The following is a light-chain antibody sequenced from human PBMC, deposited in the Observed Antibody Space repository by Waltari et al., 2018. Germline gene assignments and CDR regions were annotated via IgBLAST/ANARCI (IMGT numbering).Light chain of an antibody. CDR3: QTGGFGIWV. CDR1: SGHSSSA. J-gene: IGLJ3*02. CDR2: VNSDGSH. V-gene: IGLV4-69*01. Sequence: QLMLTQSPSASASLGASVTLTCTLSSGHSSSAIAWPQQQPEKGPRYLMKVNSDGSHTKGDGIPDRFSGSSSGAERYLTISSLQSEDEAEYYCQTGGFGIWVFGGGTKLTVL.